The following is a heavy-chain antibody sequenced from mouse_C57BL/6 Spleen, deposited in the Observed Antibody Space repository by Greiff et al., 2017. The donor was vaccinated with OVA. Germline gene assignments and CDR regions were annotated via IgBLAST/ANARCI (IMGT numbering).Heavy chain of an antibody. J-gene: IGHJ4*01. CDR2: IRNKAKGYTT. D-gene: IGHD1-1*01. CDR1: GFTFTDYY. CDR3: ARYGTVSYAMDY. Sequence: EVKVVESGGGLVQPGGSLSLSCAASGFTFTDYYMSWVRQPPGRALEWLGFIRNKAKGYTTEYSASVKGRFTISRDNSQSILYLQMNALRAEDSATYYCARYGTVSYAMDYWGQGTSVTVSS. V-gene: IGHV7-3*01.